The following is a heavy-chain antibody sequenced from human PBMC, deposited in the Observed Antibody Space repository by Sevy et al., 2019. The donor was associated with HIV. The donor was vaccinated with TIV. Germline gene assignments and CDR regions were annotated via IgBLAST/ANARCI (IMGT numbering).Heavy chain of an antibody. V-gene: IGHV3-11*06. CDR1: GFTFSDYY. J-gene: IGHJ5*02. CDR2: ISSISTYT. Sequence: GGSLRLSCAASGFTFSDYYMSWIRQAPGKGLEWVSYISSISTYTNYADSVKGRFTISRDNAKNSRNLQMNSLRAEDTAVYYCAIDAWEGRYSSGHNWFDPWGQGTLVTVSS. D-gene: IGHD3-22*01. CDR3: AIDAWEGRYSSGHNWFDP.